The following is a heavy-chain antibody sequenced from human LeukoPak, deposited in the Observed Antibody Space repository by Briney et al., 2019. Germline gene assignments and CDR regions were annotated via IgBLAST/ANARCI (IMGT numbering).Heavy chain of an antibody. J-gene: IGHJ4*02. CDR1: GYTFTSYD. CDR3: ARVSMIYGSGSYYGY. D-gene: IGHD3-10*01. V-gene: IGHV1-8*02. Sequence: ASVKVSCKASGYTFTSYDINWVRQATGQGLEWMGWMNPNSGNTGYAQKFQGRVTMTRNASISTAYMELSSLRFEDTAVYYCARVSMIYGSGSYYGYWGQGTLVTVSS. CDR2: MNPNSGNT.